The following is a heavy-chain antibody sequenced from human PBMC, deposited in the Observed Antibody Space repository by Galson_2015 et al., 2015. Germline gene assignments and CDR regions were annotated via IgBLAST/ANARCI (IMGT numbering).Heavy chain of an antibody. CDR2: IYYSGST. CDR3: ARGYSGYDGGDI. V-gene: IGHV4-61*08. Sequence: VKPTQTLTLTCTFSGFSLSTSGVGLGWIRQPPGKGLEWIGYIYYSGSTNYNPSLKSRVTISVDTSKNQFSLKLSSVTAADTAVYYCARGYSGYDGGDIWGQGTMVTVSS. D-gene: IGHD5-12*01. CDR1: GFSLSTSGVG. J-gene: IGHJ3*02.